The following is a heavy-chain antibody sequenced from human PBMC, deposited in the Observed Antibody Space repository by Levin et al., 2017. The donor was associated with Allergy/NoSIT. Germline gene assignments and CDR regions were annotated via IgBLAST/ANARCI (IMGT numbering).Heavy chain of an antibody. Sequence: GGSLRLSCAASGFTFSSYGMHWVRQAPGKGLEWVAVIRDDGYKKYYADSVKGRFTISRDNSKNTLYLQMNSLRAEDTAVYYCARVLRFYYYYYMDVWGKGTTVTVSS. J-gene: IGHJ6*03. CDR1: GFTFSSYG. CDR2: IRDDGYKK. V-gene: IGHV3-33*01. D-gene: IGHD5-12*01. CDR3: ARVLRFYYYYYMDV.